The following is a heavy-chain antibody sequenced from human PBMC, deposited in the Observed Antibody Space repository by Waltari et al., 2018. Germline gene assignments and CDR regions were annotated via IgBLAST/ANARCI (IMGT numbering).Heavy chain of an antibody. CDR1: GGTFSSYA. D-gene: IGHD3-10*01. Sequence: QVQLVQSGAEVKKPGSSVKVSCKASGGTFSSYAISWVRQAPGQGLEWMVGTSPILGTANYAQKFQGRVTITTDESTSTAYMELSSLRSEDTAVYYCARGYYGSGSYYNYMDVWGKGTTVTVSS. V-gene: IGHV1-69*05. CDR2: TSPILGTA. CDR3: ARGYYGSGSYYNYMDV. J-gene: IGHJ6*03.